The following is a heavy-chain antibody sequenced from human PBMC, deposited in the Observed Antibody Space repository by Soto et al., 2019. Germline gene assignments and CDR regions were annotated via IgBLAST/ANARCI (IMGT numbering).Heavy chain of an antibody. Sequence: EVQLVESGGDLVQPGGSLRLSCAASGFTFRTYLMSWVRQAPGKGLDWVANINQDGSVEYYADSVQGRFTISRDNAKNSLYLHMNSLRVVDTAVYYCVSYHGDYRDGERHRYWGPGTLVTVSS. V-gene: IGHV3-7*01. J-gene: IGHJ4*02. CDR3: VSYHGDYRDGERHRY. CDR1: GFTFRTYL. CDR2: INQDGSVE. D-gene: IGHD2-21*02.